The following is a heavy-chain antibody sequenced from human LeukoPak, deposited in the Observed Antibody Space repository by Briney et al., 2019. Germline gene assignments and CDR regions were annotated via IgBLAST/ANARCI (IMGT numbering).Heavy chain of an antibody. D-gene: IGHD6-13*01. V-gene: IGHV1-3*01. CDR1: GYTFTSYA. Sequence: ASVKVSCKASGYTFTSYAMHWVRQAPGQRLEWMGWINAGNGNTKYSQKFQGRVTITRDTSASTAYMELSSLRSEDTAVYYCARCDDSSWYGYYYYGMDVWGQGTTVTVSS. CDR3: ARCDDSSWYGYYYYGMDV. CDR2: INAGNGNT. J-gene: IGHJ6*02.